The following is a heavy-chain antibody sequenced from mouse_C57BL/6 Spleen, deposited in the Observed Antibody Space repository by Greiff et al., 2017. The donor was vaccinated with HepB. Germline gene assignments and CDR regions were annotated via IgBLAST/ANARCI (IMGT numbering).Heavy chain of an antibody. CDR3: TRGGSQDPYYAMDY. Sequence: EVQLVESGEGLVKPGGSLKLSCAASGFTFSSYAMSWVRQTPEKRLEWVAYISSGGDYIYYADTVKGRFTISRDNARNTLYLQMSSLKSEDTAMYYCTRGGSQDPYYAMDYWGQGTSVTVSS. CDR2: ISSGGDYI. J-gene: IGHJ4*01. V-gene: IGHV5-9-1*02. CDR1: GFTFSSYA.